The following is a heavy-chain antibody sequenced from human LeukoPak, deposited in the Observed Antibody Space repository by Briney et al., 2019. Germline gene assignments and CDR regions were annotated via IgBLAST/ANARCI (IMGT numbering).Heavy chain of an antibody. D-gene: IGHD4-17*01. J-gene: IGHJ4*02. CDR1: GFTFSSYW. CDR2: IKQDESER. CDR3: ARGNDYGDHVGIYFDY. Sequence: GGSLRLSCAASGFTFSSYWMSWVRQAPGKGLEWVANIKQDESERYYVDSVKGRFSITTDNAKNSMYLQINSLRAEDTAVYHCARGNDYGDHVGIYFDYWGQGTLVTVSS. V-gene: IGHV3-7*03.